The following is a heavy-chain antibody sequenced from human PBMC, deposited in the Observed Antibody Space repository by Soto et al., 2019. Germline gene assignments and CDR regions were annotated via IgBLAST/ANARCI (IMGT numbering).Heavy chain of an antibody. CDR1: GGSISSSSYY. CDR3: ALGVGYYHYGMDV. Sequence: SETLSLTCTVSGGSISSSSYYWGWIRQPPGKGLEWIGSIYYSGSTYYNPSLKSRVTISVDTSKNQFSLKLSSVTAADTAVYYCALGVGYYHYGMDVWGQGTTVTVSS. J-gene: IGHJ6*02. V-gene: IGHV4-39*01. CDR2: IYYSGST. D-gene: IGHD3-10*01.